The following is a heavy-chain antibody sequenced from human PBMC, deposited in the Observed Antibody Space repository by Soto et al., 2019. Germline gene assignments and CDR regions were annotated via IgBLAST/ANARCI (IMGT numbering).Heavy chain of an antibody. V-gene: IGHV1-3*01. D-gene: IGHD4-17*01. Sequence: QVQLVQSGAEVKKPGASVKVSCKASGYTFTSYAMHWVRQAPGQRLEWMGWINAGNGNTKYSQKFQGRVTITRDTSASTAYMELSSLRSEDTAVYYCARRVSTTVTTYFDYWGQGTLVTVSS. CDR1: GYTFTSYA. CDR3: ARRVSTTVTTYFDY. J-gene: IGHJ4*02. CDR2: INAGNGNT.